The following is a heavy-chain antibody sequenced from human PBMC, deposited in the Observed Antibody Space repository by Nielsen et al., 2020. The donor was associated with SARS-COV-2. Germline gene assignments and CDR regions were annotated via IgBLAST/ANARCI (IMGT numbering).Heavy chain of an antibody. CDR1: GFTFDDYA. Sequence: SLKISCAASGFTFDDYAMHWVRQAPGKGLEWVSGISWNSGSIGYADSVKGRFTISRDNAKNSLYLQMNSLRAEDTALYYCAKDRLWFGELLYYYGMDVWGQGTTVTVSS. J-gene: IGHJ6*02. CDR2: ISWNSGSI. D-gene: IGHD3-10*01. V-gene: IGHV3-9*01. CDR3: AKDRLWFGELLYYYGMDV.